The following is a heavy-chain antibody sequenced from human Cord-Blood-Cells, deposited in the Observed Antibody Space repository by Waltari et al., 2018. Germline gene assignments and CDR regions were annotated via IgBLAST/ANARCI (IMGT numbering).Heavy chain of an antibody. D-gene: IGHD3-10*01. V-gene: IGHV1-8*01. CDR2: MNPNSGNT. CDR1: GYTFTSYD. CDR3: ARGGPNYYGSGSDAFDI. Sequence: QVQLVQSGAEVKKPGASVKVSCKASGYTFTSYDINWVRQATGQGLEWMGWMNPNSGNTGYAQKFQGRVTMTRNTSISTAYMELSSLRSEDTAVYYCARGGPNYYGSGSDAFDIWVQGTMVTVSS. J-gene: IGHJ3*02.